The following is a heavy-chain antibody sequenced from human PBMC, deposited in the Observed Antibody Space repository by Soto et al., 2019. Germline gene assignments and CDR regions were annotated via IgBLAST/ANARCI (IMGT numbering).Heavy chain of an antibody. CDR3: ARVMTVQAFDI. CDR2: IDAGTGQV. D-gene: IGHD4-17*01. CDR1: GYTFTRYV. V-gene: IGHV1-3*01. Sequence: ASVKVSCKGSGYTFTRYVMHWVRQAPGQRLEWMGWIDAGTGQVKYSQKFQGRVLITRDTSASTAYMELSSLRSEDTAVYYCARVMTVQAFDIWGQGTMVTVSS. J-gene: IGHJ3*02.